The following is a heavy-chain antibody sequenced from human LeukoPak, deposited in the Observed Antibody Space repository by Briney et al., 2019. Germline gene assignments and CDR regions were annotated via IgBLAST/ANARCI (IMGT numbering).Heavy chain of an antibody. CDR1: GYIFTSYW. Sequence: PGESLQISCKGSGYIFTSYWIGWVRQLPGKGLEWMGIIYPGDSDTRYSPSFQGQVTISVDKSISTAYLQWSSLKASDTAMYYCARVPRYYDFWSGYYAGTWNFDYWGQGTLVTVSS. J-gene: IGHJ4*02. V-gene: IGHV5-51*01. CDR3: ARVPRYYDFWSGYYAGTWNFDY. CDR2: IYPGDSDT. D-gene: IGHD3-3*01.